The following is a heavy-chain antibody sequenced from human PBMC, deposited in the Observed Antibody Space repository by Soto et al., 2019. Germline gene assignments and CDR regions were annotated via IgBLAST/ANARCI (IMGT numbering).Heavy chain of an antibody. Sequence: GESLKISCNTSGYNFDNYWIIWVRQMPGKGLEWMGRVDPSDSYVNYSPSFQGHIAISIDKSINTAYLQWSSLKASDTAIYYCARPQGGTDWLAPWSQGTLVTVSS. J-gene: IGHJ5*02. V-gene: IGHV5-10-1*01. CDR3: ARPQGGTDWLAP. CDR1: GYNFDNYW. D-gene: IGHD3-16*01. CDR2: VDPSDSYV.